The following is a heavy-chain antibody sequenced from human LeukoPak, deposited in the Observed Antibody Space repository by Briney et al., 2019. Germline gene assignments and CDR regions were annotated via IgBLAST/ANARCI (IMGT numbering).Heavy chain of an antibody. CDR2: INHNGNVN. Sequence: GGSLRLSCAAAGFTFSSYWMNRARQAPGKGLEWVASINHNGNVNYYVDSVKGRFTISRDNAKNSLYLQMSNLRAEDTAVYFCARGGGLDVWGQGATVTVSS. CDR3: ARGGGLDV. V-gene: IGHV3-7*03. D-gene: IGHD3-16*01. CDR1: GFTFSSYW. J-gene: IGHJ6*02.